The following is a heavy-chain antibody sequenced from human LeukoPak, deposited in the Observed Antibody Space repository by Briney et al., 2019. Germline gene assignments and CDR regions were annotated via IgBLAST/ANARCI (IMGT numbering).Heavy chain of an antibody. CDR2: INKDGSDK. CDR1: GFTFKMYW. D-gene: IGHD2-2*01. V-gene: IGHV3-7*03. J-gene: IGHJ4*02. Sequence: SGGSLRLSCAASGFTFKMYWMTWVRQAPGKGLESVAYINKDGSDKYYVDSVKGRFTVSRDNAKNSLYLQMNSLRAEDTAVYYCARDREIVVVPAGIGYWGQGTLVTVSS. CDR3: ARDREIVVVPAGIGY.